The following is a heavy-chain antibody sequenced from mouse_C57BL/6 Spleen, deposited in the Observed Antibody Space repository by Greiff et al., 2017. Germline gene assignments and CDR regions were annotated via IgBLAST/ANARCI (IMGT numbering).Heavy chain of an antibody. D-gene: IGHD3-2*02. Sequence: QVQLQQPGAELVKPGASVKMSCKASGYTFTSYWITWVKQRPGQGLEWIGDIYPGSGSTNYNEKFKSKATLTVDTSSSPAYMQLSSLTSEDSAVYYCAREETAQAPLYYFDYWGQGTTLTVSS. V-gene: IGHV1-55*01. CDR2: IYPGSGST. CDR1: GYTFTSYW. CDR3: AREETAQAPLYYFDY. J-gene: IGHJ2*01.